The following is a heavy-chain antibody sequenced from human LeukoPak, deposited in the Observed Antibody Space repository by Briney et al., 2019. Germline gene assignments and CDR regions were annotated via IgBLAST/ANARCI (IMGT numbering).Heavy chain of an antibody. V-gene: IGHV4-39*07. D-gene: IGHD4-17*01. J-gene: IGHJ4*02. CDR2: IFYTGST. Sequence: SETLSLTCTVSGASISGTNYYWTWIRQPPGKGLEWIASIFYTGSTYYSPSLKSRVTISVDTSKNQFSLKLTSVTAADTAVYYCVRDEYGDNAFDYWGQGTLVTVSS. CDR1: GASISGTNYY. CDR3: VRDEYGDNAFDY.